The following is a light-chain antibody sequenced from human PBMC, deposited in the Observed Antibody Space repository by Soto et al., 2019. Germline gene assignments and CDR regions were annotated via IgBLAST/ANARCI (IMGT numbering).Light chain of an antibody. J-gene: IGKJ5*01. Sequence: DIQMTQSPSSLSASVGDRVTITCQASQDISSFLSWYQQKQGKAPKLLIYDASTLDTGVPTRFSGSGSGTDFTFTISSLRPEDIATYYRQQYNYRPSTFGQGTRLEIK. CDR1: QDISSF. CDR3: QQYNYRPST. CDR2: DAS. V-gene: IGKV1-33*01.